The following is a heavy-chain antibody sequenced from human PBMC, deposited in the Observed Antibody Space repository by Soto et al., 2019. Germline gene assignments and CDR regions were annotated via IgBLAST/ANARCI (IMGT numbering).Heavy chain of an antibody. CDR1: GFTFSSYA. V-gene: IGHV3-64*01. Sequence: PGGSLRLSCAASGFTFSSYAMHWVRQAPGKGLEYVSAISSNGGSTYYANTVKGRFTISRDNSKNTLYLQMGSLRAEDMAVYYCARDGANFGVGPTEIGYYYYMDVWGKGTTVTVSS. D-gene: IGHD3-3*01. CDR3: ARDGANFGVGPTEIGYYYYMDV. CDR2: ISSNGGST. J-gene: IGHJ6*03.